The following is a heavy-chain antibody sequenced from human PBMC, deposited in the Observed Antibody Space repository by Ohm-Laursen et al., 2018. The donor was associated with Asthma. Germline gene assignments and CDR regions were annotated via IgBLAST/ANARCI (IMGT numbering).Heavy chain of an antibody. V-gene: IGHV3-33*01. CDR1: GFTFSSYD. Sequence: SLRLSCTASGFTFSSYDIHWVRQAPGKGLEWVAVIWYDGSKKYYADSVKGRFTISRDNSKNTLYLQMSSLRAEDTAIYYCARVWGVNDYGEPGFDYWGQGTLVTVSS. CDR3: ARVWGVNDYGEPGFDY. D-gene: IGHD4-17*01. J-gene: IGHJ4*02. CDR2: IWYDGSKK.